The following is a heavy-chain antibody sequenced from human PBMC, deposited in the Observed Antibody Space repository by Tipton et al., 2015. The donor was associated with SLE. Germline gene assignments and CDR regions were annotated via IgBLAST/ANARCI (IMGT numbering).Heavy chain of an antibody. CDR1: GFIVGGTY. Sequence: SLRLSCVGSGFIVGGTYMSWVRQAPGKGLEWVSSIYKGGSRYYAGSVKGRFTISRDNAKNSLYLQMNSLRAEDTAVYYCARLVAPDYFDYWGQGTLVTVSS. CDR3: ARLVAPDYFDY. CDR2: IYKGGSR. V-gene: IGHV3-53*01. J-gene: IGHJ4*02. D-gene: IGHD2-8*02.